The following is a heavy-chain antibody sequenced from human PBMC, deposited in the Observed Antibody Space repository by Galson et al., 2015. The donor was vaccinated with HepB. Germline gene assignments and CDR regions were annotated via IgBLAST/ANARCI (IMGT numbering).Heavy chain of an antibody. V-gene: IGHV3-74*01. CDR3: ARGGASYYYDSSGSHIDY. Sequence: SLRLSCAASGFTFSSYWMHWVRQAPGKGLVWVSRINSDGSSTSYADSVKGRFTISRDNAKNTLYLQMNSLRAEDTAVYYCARGGASYYYDSSGSHIDYWGQGTLVTVSS. D-gene: IGHD3-22*01. CDR1: GFTFSSYW. CDR2: INSDGSST. J-gene: IGHJ4*02.